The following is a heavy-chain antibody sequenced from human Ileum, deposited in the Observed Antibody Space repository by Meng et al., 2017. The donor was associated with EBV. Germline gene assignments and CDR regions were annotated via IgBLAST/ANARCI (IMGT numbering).Heavy chain of an antibody. D-gene: IGHD3-22*01. J-gene: IGHJ4*02. V-gene: IGHV1-18*01. Sequence: QVQLVQSGSGLKKPXXXXKXSXKASGYAFTNYGISWVRQAPGQGLEWMGWISAYNGNTNYAQKLQGRVTMTTDTSTSTAYMEVRSLRSDDTAVYYCARDYYYDRSYYFDYWGQGTLVTVSS. CDR2: ISAYNGNT. CDR1: GYAFTNYG. CDR3: ARDYYYDRSYYFDY.